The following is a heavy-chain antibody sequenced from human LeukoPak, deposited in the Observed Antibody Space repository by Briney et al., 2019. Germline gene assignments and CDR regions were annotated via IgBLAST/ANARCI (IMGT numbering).Heavy chain of an antibody. D-gene: IGHD5-12*01. V-gene: IGHV1-2*02. CDR2: INPNSGGT. Sequence: GASVKVSCKASGYTFTGYYMHWVRQAPGQGLEWMGWINPNSGGTNYAQKVQGRVTMTRDTSISTAYMELSRLRSDDTAVYYCARLMVAINWFDPWGQGTLVTVSS. CDR3: ARLMVAINWFDP. J-gene: IGHJ5*02. CDR1: GYTFTGYY.